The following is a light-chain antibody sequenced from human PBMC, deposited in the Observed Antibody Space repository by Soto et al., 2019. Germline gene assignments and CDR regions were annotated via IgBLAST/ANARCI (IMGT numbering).Light chain of an antibody. CDR2: EVT. Sequence: QSVLTQPASVSGSPGQSITISCTGTSSDVGGYNYVSWYQQPPGTAPKLLIYEVTNRPSGVSDRFSGSKSGNTASLTISGLQADDEGYYYCSSYTSRSTLYVFGTGTKVTV. CDR3: SSYTSRSTLYV. CDR1: SSDVGGYNY. J-gene: IGLJ1*01. V-gene: IGLV2-14*01.